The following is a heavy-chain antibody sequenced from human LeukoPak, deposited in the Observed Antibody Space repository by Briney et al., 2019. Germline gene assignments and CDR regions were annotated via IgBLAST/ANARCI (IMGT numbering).Heavy chain of an antibody. D-gene: IGHD5-24*01. CDR2: ISSSGSTI. CDR3: ARGALEMATITSPYYFDY. CDR1: GFTFSSYE. J-gene: IGHJ4*02. V-gene: IGHV3-48*03. Sequence: GGSLRLSCAASGFTFSSYEMNWVRQAPGKGLEWASYISSSGSTIYYADSVKGRFTISRDNAKNSLYLQMNSLRAEDTAVYYCARGALEMATITSPYYFDYWGQGTLVTVSS.